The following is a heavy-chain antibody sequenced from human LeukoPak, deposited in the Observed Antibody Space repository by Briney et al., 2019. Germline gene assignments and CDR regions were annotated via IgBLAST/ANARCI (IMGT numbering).Heavy chain of an antibody. J-gene: IGHJ4*02. CDR2: ISYDGSNK. CDR3: AKDTGLPSVTTLGY. CDR1: GFTFSSYA. D-gene: IGHD4-17*01. V-gene: IGHV3-30*18. Sequence: HPGGSLRLSCAASGFTFSSYAMSWVRQAPGKGLEWVAVISYDGSNKYYADSVKGRFTISRDNSKNTLYLQMNSLRAEDTAVYYCAKDTGLPSVTTLGYWGQGTLVTVSS.